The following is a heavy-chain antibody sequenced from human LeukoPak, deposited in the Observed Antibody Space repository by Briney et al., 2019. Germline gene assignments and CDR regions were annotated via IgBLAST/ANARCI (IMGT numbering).Heavy chain of an antibody. J-gene: IGHJ5*02. CDR1: GGSISSGSYY. D-gene: IGHD2-2*01. Sequence: SQTLSLTCTVSGGSISSGSYYWSWIRQPAGKGLGWIGRIYISGSTNYNPSLPSRVTISVDTSKNQFSLKLSSVTAADTAVYYCARVPSSPAGVWFDPWGQGTLVTVSS. V-gene: IGHV4-61*02. CDR2: IYISGST. CDR3: ARVPSSPAGVWFDP.